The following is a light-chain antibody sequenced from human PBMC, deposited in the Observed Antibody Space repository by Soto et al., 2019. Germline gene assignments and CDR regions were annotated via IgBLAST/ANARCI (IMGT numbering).Light chain of an antibody. CDR1: SSDVGGYNY. J-gene: IGLJ1*01. V-gene: IGLV2-14*03. CDR2: DVT. CDR3: SSYTSSSTLV. Sequence: QSALTQPASVSGSPGQSITISCTGTSSDVGGYNYVSWYQHHPDKAPELMIYDVTNRPSGVSNRFSGSKSGNTASLTISGLQAEDEADYYCSSYTSSSTLVFGTGTKLTVL.